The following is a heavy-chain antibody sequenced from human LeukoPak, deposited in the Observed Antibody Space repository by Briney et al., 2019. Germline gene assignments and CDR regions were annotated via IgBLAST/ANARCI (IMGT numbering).Heavy chain of an antibody. Sequence: SETLSLTCAVYGGSFSGYYWSWIRQPPGKGREWIGEVNHGGSTNYNPSRKSRATISLDTSKNQFALKLSSAPAAHTAVYYCASPPYYDSTGYYGYFHHWGQGTLVTVSS. CDR2: VNHGGST. CDR3: ASPPYYDSTGYYGYFHH. CDR1: GGSFSGYY. D-gene: IGHD3-22*01. V-gene: IGHV4-34*01. J-gene: IGHJ1*01.